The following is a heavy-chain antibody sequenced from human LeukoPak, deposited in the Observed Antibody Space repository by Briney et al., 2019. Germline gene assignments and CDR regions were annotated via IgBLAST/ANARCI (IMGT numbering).Heavy chain of an antibody. CDR1: GASVSTGSYY. V-gene: IGHV4-61*02. J-gene: IGHJ6*03. CDR3: VRESVIYQDFFYFYMDV. D-gene: IGHD3-16*02. Sequence: PSQTLSLTCTVSGASVSTGSYYWTWVRRPAGTGLEWIGRVYTGVSTDYNPSLESRVTISVDTSKNQFSLKLSSVTAADTAVYYCVRESVIYQDFFYFYMDVWGKGTTVTVSS. CDR2: VYTGVST.